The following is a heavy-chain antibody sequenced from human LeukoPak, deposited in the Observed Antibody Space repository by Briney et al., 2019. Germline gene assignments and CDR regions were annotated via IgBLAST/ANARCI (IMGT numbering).Heavy chain of an antibody. Sequence: GGSLRLSCAASGFTVSSNYMSWVRQAPGKGLEWVSVIYSGGSTYYADSVKGRFTISRGNSKNTLYLQMNSLRAEDTAVYYCARVTYSGSYVDYWGQGTLVTVSS. D-gene: IGHD1-26*01. CDR3: ARVTYSGSYVDY. V-gene: IGHV3-66*01. CDR1: GFTVSSNY. CDR2: IYSGGST. J-gene: IGHJ4*02.